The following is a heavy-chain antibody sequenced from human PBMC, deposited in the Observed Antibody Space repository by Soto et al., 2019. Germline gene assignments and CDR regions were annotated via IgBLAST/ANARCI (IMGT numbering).Heavy chain of an antibody. CDR3: ARDRSTVVTPGHDAFGI. V-gene: IGHV3-33*01. Sequence: PGGSLRLSCAASGFTFSSYGMHWVRQAPCKGLEWVAVIWYDGSNKYYADSVKGRFTISRDNSKNTLYLQMNSLRAEDTAVYYCARDRSTVVTPGHDAFGISGQGPMVTVSS. CDR2: IWYDGSNK. D-gene: IGHD4-17*01. J-gene: IGHJ3*02. CDR1: GFTFSSYG.